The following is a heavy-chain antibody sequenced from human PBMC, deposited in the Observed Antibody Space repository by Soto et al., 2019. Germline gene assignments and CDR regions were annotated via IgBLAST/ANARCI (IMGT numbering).Heavy chain of an antibody. CDR3: AVASRVTMVRGVGYYYYGMDV. J-gene: IGHJ6*02. Sequence: GASVKVSCKASGYTFTSYAMHWVRQAPGQRLEWMGWINAGNGNTKYSQKFQGRVTITRDTSASTAYMELSSLRSEDTAVYYCAVASRVTMVRGVGYYYYGMDVWGQGTTVTVSS. D-gene: IGHD3-10*01. V-gene: IGHV1-3*01. CDR1: GYTFTSYA. CDR2: INAGNGNT.